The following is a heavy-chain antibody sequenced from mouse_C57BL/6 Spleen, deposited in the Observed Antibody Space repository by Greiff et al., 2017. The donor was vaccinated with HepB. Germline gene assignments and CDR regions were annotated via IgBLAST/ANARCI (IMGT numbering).Heavy chain of an antibody. CDR1: GFTFSSYA. Sequence: EVMLVESGGGLVKPGGSLKLSCAASGFTFSSYAMSWVRQTPEKRLEWVATISDGGSYTYYPDNVKGRFTISRDNAKNNLYLQMSHLKSEDTAMYYCARDQPYDYGAMDYWGQGTSVTVSS. CDR2: ISDGGSYT. V-gene: IGHV5-4*01. J-gene: IGHJ4*01. CDR3: ARDQPYDYGAMDY. D-gene: IGHD2-4*01.